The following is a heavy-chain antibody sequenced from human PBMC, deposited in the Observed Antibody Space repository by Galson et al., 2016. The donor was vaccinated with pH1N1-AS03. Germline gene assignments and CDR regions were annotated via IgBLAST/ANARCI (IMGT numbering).Heavy chain of an antibody. Sequence: SLRLSCAASGFTFSNYAIHWVRQAPGKGLQWVAVVSGDGYTKYYADSVRGRFTISRDNSENTVFPQMSSLTTEDTGLYYCARVVHEIRGQPHNWLDPWGQGTLVTVSS. D-gene: IGHD1-26*01. J-gene: IGHJ5*02. CDR1: GFTFSNYA. CDR3: ARVVHEIRGQPHNWLDP. CDR2: VSGDGYTK. V-gene: IGHV3-30*15.